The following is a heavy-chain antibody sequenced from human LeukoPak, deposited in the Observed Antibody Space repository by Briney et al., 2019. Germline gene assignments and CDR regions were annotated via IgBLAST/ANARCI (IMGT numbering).Heavy chain of an antibody. CDR3: ARHARRYYDSSGYYCFDY. CDR1: GYSFTSYW. V-gene: IGHV5-51*01. CDR2: IYPGDPDT. Sequence: GESLKISCKGSGYSFTSYWIGWVRQMPGKGLEWMGIIYPGDPDTRYSPSFQGQVTISADKSISTAYLQWSSLKASDTAMYYCARHARRYYDSSGYYCFDYWGQGTLVTVSS. J-gene: IGHJ4*02. D-gene: IGHD3-22*01.